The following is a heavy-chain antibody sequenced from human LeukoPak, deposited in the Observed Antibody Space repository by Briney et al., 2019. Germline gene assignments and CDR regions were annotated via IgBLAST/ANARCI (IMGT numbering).Heavy chain of an antibody. J-gene: IGHJ4*02. Sequence: GRSLRLSCAASGFTFDDYAMHWVRQAPGKGLVWVSGISWNSGSIGYADSVKGRFTISRDNAKNSLYLQMNSLRAEDTALYYCAKGPPRLRYSGSYLDYWGQGTLVTVSS. CDR2: ISWNSGSI. V-gene: IGHV3-9*01. D-gene: IGHD1-26*01. CDR3: AKGPPRLRYSGSYLDY. CDR1: GFTFDDYA.